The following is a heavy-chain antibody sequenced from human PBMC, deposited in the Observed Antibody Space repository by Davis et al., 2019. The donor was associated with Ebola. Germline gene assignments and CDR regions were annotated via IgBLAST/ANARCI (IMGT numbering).Heavy chain of an antibody. CDR2: ISGSGGGT. CDR1: GFTFSSYA. V-gene: IGHV3-23*01. J-gene: IGHJ4*02. CDR3: AKDYDSSGWSPFDY. D-gene: IGHD3-22*01. Sequence: PGGSLRLSCAASGFTFSSYAMSWVRQAPGKGLEWVSAISGSGGGTYFGDSVKGRFTISRGNSKNTLYLQMNSLRAEDTAIYYCAKDYDSSGWSPFDYWGQGTLVTVSS.